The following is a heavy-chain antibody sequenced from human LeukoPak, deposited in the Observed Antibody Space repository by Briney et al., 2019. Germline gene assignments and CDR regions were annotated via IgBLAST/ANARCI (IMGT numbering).Heavy chain of an antibody. J-gene: IGHJ4*02. CDR2: INPDGNKK. D-gene: IGHD5-18*01. CDR1: GFSFSDYG. V-gene: IGHV3-7*01. Sequence: GTPLRLSCAASGFSFSDYGIHWVRQAPGKGLEWVASINPDGNKKYSADSVKGRFTISRDNAENSLYLQMNSLRVEDTAFYYCARDLAYSRLDYWGQGMLVTVSS. CDR3: ARDLAYSRLDY.